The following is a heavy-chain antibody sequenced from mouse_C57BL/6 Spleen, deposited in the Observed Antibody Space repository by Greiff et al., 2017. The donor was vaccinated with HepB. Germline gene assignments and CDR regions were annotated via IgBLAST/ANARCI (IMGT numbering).Heavy chain of an antibody. CDR1: GYTFTDYY. CDR3: ARTYTRNYYFDY. J-gene: IGHJ2*01. V-gene: IGHV1-76*01. Sequence: QVQLKESGAELVRPGASVKLSCKASGYTFTDYYINWVKQRPGQGLEWIARIYPGSGNTYYNEKFKGKATLTAEKSSSTAYMQLSSLTSEDSAVYFCARTYTRNYYFDYWGQGTTLTVSS. CDR2: IYPGSGNT. D-gene: IGHD1-1*01.